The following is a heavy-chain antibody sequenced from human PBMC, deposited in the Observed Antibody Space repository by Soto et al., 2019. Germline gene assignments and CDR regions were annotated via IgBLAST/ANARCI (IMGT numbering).Heavy chain of an antibody. V-gene: IGHV4-38-2*01. CDR2: IYHAGSV. CDR1: GYSIGSGYY. Sequence: PSETPSLTCAVSGYSIGSGYYWAWIRQSPGKGLEWIGSIYHAGSVYYNPSLNGRVALSMDTSKNHFSLKLTSVTAADTAVYYCARTFDYYGMDVWGQGTTVTV. CDR3: ARTFDYYGMDV. J-gene: IGHJ6*02.